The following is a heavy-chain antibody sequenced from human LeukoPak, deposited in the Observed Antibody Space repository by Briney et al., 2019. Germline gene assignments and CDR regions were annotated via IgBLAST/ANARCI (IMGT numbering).Heavy chain of an antibody. J-gene: IGHJ6*02. V-gene: IGHV5-51*01. CDR3: ARHEGTTWYYYADYYYYGMDV. CDR2: IYPGDSDT. Sequence: GESLKISCKGSGYSFTSYWIGWVRQMPGKGLEWMGIIYPGDSDTRYSPSFQGQVTISADKSISTAYLQWSSLKASDTAMYYCARHEGTTWYYYADYYYYGMDVWGQGTTVTVSS. D-gene: IGHD3-10*01. CDR1: GYSFTSYW.